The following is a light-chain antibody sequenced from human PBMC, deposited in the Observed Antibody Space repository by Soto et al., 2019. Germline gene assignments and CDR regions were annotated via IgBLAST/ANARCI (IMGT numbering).Light chain of an antibody. CDR2: DAS. J-gene: IGKJ3*01. V-gene: IGKV3-11*01. CDR3: QQRSNWPPV. Sequence: EIVLTQSPATLSLSPGERATLSCRASQSVSSYLAWYQQKPGQAPRLLIYDASNKATGIPARFSGSGSGTDFTLNISSLEPEDFAVYYCQQRSNWPPVFGPGTKVDIK. CDR1: QSVSSY.